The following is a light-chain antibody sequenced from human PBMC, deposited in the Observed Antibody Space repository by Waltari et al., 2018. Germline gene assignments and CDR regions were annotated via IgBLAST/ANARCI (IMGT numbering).Light chain of an antibody. Sequence: QSVLTQPASVSGSPGQPITISCTGTNSDIGSYSYVSWYQQYPGKAPKLIIYDLTARPSGFPTRCSGSKSGNTASLTISGRQADDEADYFCSSYTGRGTVIFGRGTMVTVL. J-gene: IGLJ2*01. CDR2: DLT. CDR3: SSYTGRGTVI. V-gene: IGLV2-14*01. CDR1: NSDIGSYSY.